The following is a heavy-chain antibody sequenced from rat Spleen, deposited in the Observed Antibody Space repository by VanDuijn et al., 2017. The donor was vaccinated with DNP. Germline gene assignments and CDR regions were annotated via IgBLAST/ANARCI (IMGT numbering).Heavy chain of an antibody. J-gene: IGHJ3*01. CDR2: ISTSGGSA. Sequence: EVQLVESGGGLVQPGRSLKLSCAASGFTFSNYDMAWVRRAPTKGLEWVASISTSGGSAYYRDSVKGRFTVSRDNAKTTLYLQVDSLRSEDTATYYCARHEERAWFVYWGQGTLVTVSS. V-gene: IGHV5S23*01. CDR1: GFTFSNYD. CDR3: ARHEERAWFVY.